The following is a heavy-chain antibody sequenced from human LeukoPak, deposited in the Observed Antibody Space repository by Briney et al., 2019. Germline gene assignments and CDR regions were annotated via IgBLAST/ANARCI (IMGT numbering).Heavy chain of an antibody. CDR2: IKQDGSEK. Sequence: GGSLRLSCAASGFTFSNAWMSWVRQAPGKGLEWVANIKQDGSEKYYVDSVKGRFTISRDNAKNSLYLQMNSLRAEDTAVYYCARDKVVGATHLDYWGQGTLVTVSS. CDR3: ARDKVVGATHLDY. CDR1: GFTFSNAW. D-gene: IGHD2-15*01. J-gene: IGHJ4*02. V-gene: IGHV3-7*01.